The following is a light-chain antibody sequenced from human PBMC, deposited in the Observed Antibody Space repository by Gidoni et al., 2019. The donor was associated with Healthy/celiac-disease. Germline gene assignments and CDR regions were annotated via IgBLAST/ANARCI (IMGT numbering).Light chain of an antibody. V-gene: IGKV1-39*01. J-gene: IGKJ2*01. CDR1: QSISSY. Sequence: DIQMTQSPSSLSASVGDRVTITCRASQSISSYLNWYQQKPGKAPKILIYAASSLQSGVPSRFSGSGSGTDFTITISSLQPEDFATYYCQPSYSTPYTFGQGTKLEIK. CDR3: QPSYSTPYT. CDR2: AAS.